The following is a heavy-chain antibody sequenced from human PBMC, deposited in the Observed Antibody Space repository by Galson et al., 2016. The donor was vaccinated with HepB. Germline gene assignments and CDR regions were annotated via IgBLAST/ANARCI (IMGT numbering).Heavy chain of an antibody. CDR2: ISSSGSYNT. CDR3: ARAASELDY. Sequence: SLRLSCAASGFTFSNYAMTWVRQAPGKGLEWVSYISSSGSYNTNYADSVKGQFTISRDNAKNSLYLQMDSLRVEDTAVYYCARAASELDYWGQGTLVTVSS. J-gene: IGHJ4*02. V-gene: IGHV3-11*05. D-gene: IGHD6-19*01. CDR1: GFTFSNYA.